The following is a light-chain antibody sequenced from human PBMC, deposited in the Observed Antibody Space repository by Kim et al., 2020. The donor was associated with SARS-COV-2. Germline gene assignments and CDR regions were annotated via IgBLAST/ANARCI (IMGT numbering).Light chain of an antibody. CDR1: QSISNW. V-gene: IGKV1-5*03. CDR2: KAS. J-gene: IGKJ4*01. Sequence: DIQMTQSPSTLSASVGDRVTITCRASQSISNWLAWYQQKPGKAPNLLIYKASSLQSGVPSRFSGSGSGTEFTLTISSLQPDDFATYYCQQYNSYLLTFGGGTKVDIK. CDR3: QQYNSYLLT.